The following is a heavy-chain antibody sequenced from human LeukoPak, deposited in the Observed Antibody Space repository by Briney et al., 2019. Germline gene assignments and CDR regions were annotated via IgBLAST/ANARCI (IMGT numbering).Heavy chain of an antibody. Sequence: PSETLSLTCTVSGASISSYYWSWIRQPPGKGLEWIAYISSSGSTNYNPSLKNRVTISEDTSKSQFSLRLTSVTAADTAIYYCAGLFTSAALDIWGQGTMVTVSS. D-gene: IGHD3-10*01. V-gene: IGHV4-59*01. CDR3: AGLFTSAALDI. J-gene: IGHJ3*02. CDR2: ISSSGST. CDR1: GASISSYY.